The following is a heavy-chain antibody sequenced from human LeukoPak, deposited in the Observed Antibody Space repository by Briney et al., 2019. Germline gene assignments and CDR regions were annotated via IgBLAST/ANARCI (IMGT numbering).Heavy chain of an antibody. V-gene: IGHV3-23*01. D-gene: IGHD3-22*01. Sequence: PGGSLRLSCVASGFTFNNYAMTWVSQVPGEGLEWVSAMSGSGDTTHYADSVKGRFTISRDNSKNALNLQMNRLRAEDTAVYYCAKDGIFYYDSRGYYASYSASWGQGTLVTVSS. J-gene: IGHJ4*02. CDR3: AKDGIFYYDSRGYYASYSAS. CDR2: MSGSGDTT. CDR1: GFTFNNYA.